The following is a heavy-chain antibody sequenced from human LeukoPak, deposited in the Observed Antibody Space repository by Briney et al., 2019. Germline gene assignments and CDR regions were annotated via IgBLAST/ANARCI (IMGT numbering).Heavy chain of an antibody. J-gene: IGHJ4*02. D-gene: IGHD6-13*01. Sequence: GESLKISCKGSGYSFTSCWIGWVRLMPGKGLEWMGIIYPGDSDTRYSPSFQGQVIISADKSITTAYLQWSSLKASDTAIYYCARHSGIIAAGTVDYWGQGTLVTVSS. V-gene: IGHV5-51*01. CDR2: IYPGDSDT. CDR3: ARHSGIIAAGTVDY. CDR1: GYSFTSCW.